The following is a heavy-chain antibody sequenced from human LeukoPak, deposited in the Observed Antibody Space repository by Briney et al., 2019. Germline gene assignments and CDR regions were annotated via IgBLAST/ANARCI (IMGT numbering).Heavy chain of an antibody. CDR2: IYVSGST. CDR3: ARVFSSWYNSFDY. V-gene: IGHV4-59*01. D-gene: IGHD6-13*01. J-gene: IGHJ4*02. Sequence: PSETLSLTCTVSGGSISSYYWSWIREPPGKGLGRRGYIYVSGSTNYNPSLKSRVTISVDTSKNQFSLKLSSVTAADTAVYYCARVFSSWYNSFDYWGQGTLVTVSS. CDR1: GGSISSYY.